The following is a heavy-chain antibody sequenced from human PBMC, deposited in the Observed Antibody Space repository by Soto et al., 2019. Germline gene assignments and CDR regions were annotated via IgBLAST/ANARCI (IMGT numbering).Heavy chain of an antibody. J-gene: IGHJ6*02. CDR1: GGSISSYY. D-gene: IGHD3-3*01. CDR3: ARGATIFGVVSNYYGMDV. Sequence: PSETLSLTCTVSGGSISSYYWSWIRQPPGKGLGWIGYIYYSGSTNYNPSLKSRVTVSVDTSKNQFSLKLSSVTAADTAVYYCARGATIFGVVSNYYGMDVWGQGTTDTVSS. CDR2: IYYSGST. V-gene: IGHV4-59*01.